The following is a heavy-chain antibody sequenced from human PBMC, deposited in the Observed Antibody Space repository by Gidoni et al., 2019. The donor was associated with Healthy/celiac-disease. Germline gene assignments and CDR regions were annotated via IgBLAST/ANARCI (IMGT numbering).Heavy chain of an antibody. D-gene: IGHD6-19*01. Sequence: QVQLVESGGGLVKPGGSLRLSCAASGFTFIDYYMSWLRQAPGKGLEWVSYISSSSSYTNYADSVKGRFTISRDNAKNSLYLQMNSLRAEDTAVYYCARVAETRWFDPWGQGTLVTVSS. CDR3: ARVAETRWFDP. CDR2: ISSSSSYT. CDR1: GFTFIDYY. V-gene: IGHV3-11*05. J-gene: IGHJ5*02.